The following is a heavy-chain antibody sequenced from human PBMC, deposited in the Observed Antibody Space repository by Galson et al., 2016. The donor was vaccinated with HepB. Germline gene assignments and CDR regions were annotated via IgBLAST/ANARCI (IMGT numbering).Heavy chain of an antibody. CDR1: GGTFSSYA. J-gene: IGHJ6*02. V-gene: IGHV1-69*13. CDR3: ARGLQFLDFDYGMDV. CDR2: IIPIFSTS. Sequence: SVKVSCKASGGTFSSYAFSWVRQAPGQGLEWMGKIIPIFSTSNYAQKFQGRVTITADESTSTVYMELGSLRSEDTAVYYCARGLQFLDFDYGMDVWGQGTTVTVSS. D-gene: IGHD3-3*01.